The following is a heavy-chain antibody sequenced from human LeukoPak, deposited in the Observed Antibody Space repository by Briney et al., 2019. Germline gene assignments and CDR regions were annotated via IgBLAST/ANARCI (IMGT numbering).Heavy chain of an antibody. Sequence: PGGSLRLSCAASGFTFSSYGMHWVRQAPGKWLEWVAVIWYDGSNKYYADSLKGRFTISIDNSKNTLYLQMNSLRAEDTAVYYCAKGHYGDYFAFDIWGQGTMVTVSS. D-gene: IGHD4-17*01. CDR3: AKGHYGDYFAFDI. CDR2: IWYDGSNK. V-gene: IGHV3-33*06. CDR1: GFTFSSYG. J-gene: IGHJ3*02.